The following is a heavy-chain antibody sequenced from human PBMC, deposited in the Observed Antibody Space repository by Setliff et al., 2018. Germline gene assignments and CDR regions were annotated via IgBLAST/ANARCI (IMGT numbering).Heavy chain of an antibody. CDR1: GGSISSGTYY. CDR3: ARQICSGGDCYPTSFHY. Sequence: SETLSLTCTVSGGSISSGTYYWSWIRQPAGKGLEWIGRIFTSGSTNYNPSLKSRVTISVDTSKNQSSLNLSSVTAADTAVYYCARQICSGGDCYPTSFHYWGQGALVTVSS. D-gene: IGHD2-21*02. CDR2: IFTSGST. J-gene: IGHJ4*02. V-gene: IGHV4-61*02.